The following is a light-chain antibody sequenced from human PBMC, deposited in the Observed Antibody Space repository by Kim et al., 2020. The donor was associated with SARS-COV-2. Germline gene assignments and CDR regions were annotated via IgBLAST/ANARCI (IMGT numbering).Light chain of an antibody. CDR2: VYSDGRH. CDR1: RGHSNYA. CDR3: QTWGSGIGV. Sequence: SVKLTCILSRGHSNYAIAWLQQRPGKGPGYLMRVYSDGRHTKGDGIPDRFSGSSSGSEYYLTISGLQSEDEADYYCQTWGSGIGVFGGGTQLTVL. J-gene: IGLJ2*01. V-gene: IGLV4-69*01.